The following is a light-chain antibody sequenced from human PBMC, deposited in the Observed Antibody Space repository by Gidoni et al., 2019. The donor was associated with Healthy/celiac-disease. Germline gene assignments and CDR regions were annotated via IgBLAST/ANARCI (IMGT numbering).Light chain of an antibody. CDR3: QQYNSDWT. CDR2: KAS. J-gene: IGKJ1*01. CDR1: QSISSW. Sequence: DIQMTQSPSTLSASVGDRVTITCRASQSISSWLAWYQQKPGKAPKLLIYKASSLESGVPSRFSGSGSGTEFTLTISSLQPDDFATYYCQQYNSDWTVGQGIKVEIK. V-gene: IGKV1-5*03.